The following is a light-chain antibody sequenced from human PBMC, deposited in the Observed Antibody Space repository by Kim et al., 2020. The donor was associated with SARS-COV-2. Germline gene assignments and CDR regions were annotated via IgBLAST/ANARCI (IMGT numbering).Light chain of an antibody. CDR2: ETS. Sequence: SRGGRATLSCRASQSVSRFLAWYQQKPGQAPRLLIYETSNRATGIPARFSGSGSDIDFTLTIDRLEPEDFAVYYCQHRTNWPPTLTFGGGTNLDI. CDR3: QHRTNWPPTLT. V-gene: IGKV3-11*01. J-gene: IGKJ4*01. CDR1: QSVSRF.